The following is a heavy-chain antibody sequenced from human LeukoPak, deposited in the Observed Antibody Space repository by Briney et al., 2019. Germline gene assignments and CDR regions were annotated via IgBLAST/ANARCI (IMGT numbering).Heavy chain of an antibody. CDR1: GFTFSDYW. V-gene: IGHV3-7*01. CDR2: IETDGDQK. CDR3: ARDIPSGFYTPDY. Sequence: PWGSLRLSCIACGFTFSDYWMSCVGQAPVIELEWVANIETDGDQKNYVDSVKGRFTISRDNARNSLYLQMNSLRDEDTAVYYCARDIPSGFYTPDYWGRGTLVTVSS. D-gene: IGHD5-12*01. J-gene: IGHJ4*02.